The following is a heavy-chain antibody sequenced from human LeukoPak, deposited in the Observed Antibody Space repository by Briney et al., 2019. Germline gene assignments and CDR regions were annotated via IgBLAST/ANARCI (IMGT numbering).Heavy chain of an antibody. Sequence: ASVKVSCKASGYTFTGYYTHWVRQAPGQGLEWMGWINPNSGGTNYAQKFQGRVTMTRDTSISTAYMELSRLRSDDTAVYYCARRVDTAMVMANWFDPWGQGTLVTVSS. CDR2: INPNSGGT. D-gene: IGHD5-18*01. CDR3: ARRVDTAMVMANWFDP. J-gene: IGHJ5*02. CDR1: GYTFTGYY. V-gene: IGHV1-2*02.